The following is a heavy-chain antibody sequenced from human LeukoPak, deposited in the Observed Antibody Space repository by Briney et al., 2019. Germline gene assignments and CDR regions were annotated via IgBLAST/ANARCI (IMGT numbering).Heavy chain of an antibody. D-gene: IGHD3-10*01. CDR1: GGSFSDYY. V-gene: IGHV4-34*01. CDR2: INHSGST. CDR3: ARDVYGSCFDP. J-gene: IGHJ5*02. Sequence: SSETLSLTYAVYGGSFSDYYWSWIRQPPGKGLEWIGEINHSGSTNYNPSLKSRVTISVDTSKNQFSLKLSSVTAADTAVYYCARDVYGSCFDPWGQGTLVTVSS.